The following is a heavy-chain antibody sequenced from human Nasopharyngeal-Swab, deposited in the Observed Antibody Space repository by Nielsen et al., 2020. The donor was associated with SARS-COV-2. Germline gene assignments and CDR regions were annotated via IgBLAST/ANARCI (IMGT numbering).Heavy chain of an antibody. CDR2: ISWNSGSI. D-gene: IGHD4-11*01. CDR3: ARDLQDYGMDV. CDR1: GFTFDDYA. J-gene: IGHJ6*02. V-gene: IGHV3-9*01. Sequence: GGSLRLSCAASGFTFDDYAMHWVRQAPGKGLEWVSGISWNSGSIGYADSVKGRFTISRDNSKNTLYLQMNSLRAEDTAVYYCARDLQDYGMDVWGQGTTVTVSS.